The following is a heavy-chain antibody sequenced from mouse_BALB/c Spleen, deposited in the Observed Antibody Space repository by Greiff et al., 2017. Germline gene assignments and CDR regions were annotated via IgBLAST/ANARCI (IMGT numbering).Heavy chain of an antibody. CDR1: GYAFSSYW. CDR2: IYPGDGDT. CDR3: ARRGLRQDYWYFDV. D-gene: IGHD2-4*01. J-gene: IGHJ1*01. Sequence: VQRVESGAELVRPGSSVKISCKASGYAFSSYWMNWVKQRPGQGLEWIGQIYPGDGDTNYNGKFKGKATLTADKSSSTAYMQLSSLTSEDSAVYFCARRGLRQDYWYFDVWGAGTTVTVSS. V-gene: IGHV1-80*01.